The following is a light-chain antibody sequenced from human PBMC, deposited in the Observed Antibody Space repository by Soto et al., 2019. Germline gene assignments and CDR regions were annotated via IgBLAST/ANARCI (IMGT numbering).Light chain of an antibody. V-gene: IGLV2-11*01. CDR3: CSYAGSYTYV. CDR1: SSDVGGYNY. Sequence: QSVLTQPRSVSVSPGQSVTISFTGTSSDVGGYNYVSWYQQHPGKAPKLMIYDVSKRPSGVPDRFSGSKSGNTASLTISGLQAEDEADYYCCSYAGSYTYVFGTGTKVTVL. J-gene: IGLJ1*01. CDR2: DVS.